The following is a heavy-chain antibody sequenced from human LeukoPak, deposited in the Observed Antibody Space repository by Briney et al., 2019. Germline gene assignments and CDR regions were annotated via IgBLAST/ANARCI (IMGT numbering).Heavy chain of an antibody. D-gene: IGHD3-10*01. CDR3: AKMGSGSWNYYYYYMDV. J-gene: IGHJ6*03. Sequence: PGGSLRLSCAASGFTFSSYGMHWVRQAPGKGLEWVALIRYDGSNKYYADSVKGRFTISRDNSKNTLYLQMNSLRAEDTAVYYCAKMGSGSWNYYYYYMDVWGKGTTVTISS. CDR1: GFTFSSYG. V-gene: IGHV3-30*02. CDR2: IRYDGSNK.